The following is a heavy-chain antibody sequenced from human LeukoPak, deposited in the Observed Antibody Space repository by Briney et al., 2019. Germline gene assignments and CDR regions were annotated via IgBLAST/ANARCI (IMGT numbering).Heavy chain of an antibody. CDR1: GFTFSSYG. V-gene: IGHV3-33*01. CDR2: IWYDGSKE. Sequence: GGSLRLSCAASGFTFSSYGMHWVRQAPGKGLEWVAVIWYDGSKEYYADSVKGRFTISRDNSKNTLYLQMNSLRAEDTAVYYCARLRAIGYFDYWGQGTLVTVSS. CDR3: ARLRAIGYFDY. J-gene: IGHJ4*02.